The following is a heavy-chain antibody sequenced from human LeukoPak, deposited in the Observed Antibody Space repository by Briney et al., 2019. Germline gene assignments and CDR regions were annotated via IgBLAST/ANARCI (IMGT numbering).Heavy chain of an antibody. D-gene: IGHD5/OR15-5a*01. CDR3: ARGDGVYVY. J-gene: IGHJ4*02. Sequence: GGSLRVSCTASGFSVSSTYMSWVRQAPGQGLEWVSVIYFGGTTYYADSVKGRFTISRDNSKNTVYLQMNSLRVEDTAVYYCARGDGVYVYWGQGTLVTVSS. CDR1: GFSVSSTY. CDR2: IYFGGTT. V-gene: IGHV3-53*01.